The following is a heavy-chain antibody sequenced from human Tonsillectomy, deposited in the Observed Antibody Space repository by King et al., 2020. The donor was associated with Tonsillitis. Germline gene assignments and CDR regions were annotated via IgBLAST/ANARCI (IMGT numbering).Heavy chain of an antibody. CDR3: ARTPNDINLYYFDY. Sequence: QLVQSGAEVKKPGASVKVSCKASAYTFTSYGISWVRQAPGQGFEWMGWISPYNGATNYPQKVQGRVTVTTDTSTSTAYMELRSLRSDDTAVYYCARTPNDINLYYFDYWGQGTLVTVSS. CDR1: AYTFTSYG. J-gene: IGHJ4*02. V-gene: IGHV1-18*04. D-gene: IGHD3-9*01. CDR2: ISPYNGAT.